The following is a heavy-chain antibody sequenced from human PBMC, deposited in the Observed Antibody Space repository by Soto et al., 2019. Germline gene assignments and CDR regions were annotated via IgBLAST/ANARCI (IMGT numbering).Heavy chain of an antibody. CDR2: INPNSGGT. CDR1: GYTFTGYY. V-gene: IGHV1-2*02. Sequence: GASVKVSCKASGYTFTGYYMHWVRQAPGQGLEWMGWINPNSGGTNYAQKFQGRVTMTRDTSISTAYMELSRLRSDDTAVYYCARARGLGYYYGSGSYYYFDYWGQGTLVTVSS. J-gene: IGHJ4*02. D-gene: IGHD3-10*01. CDR3: ARARGLGYYYGSGSYYYFDY.